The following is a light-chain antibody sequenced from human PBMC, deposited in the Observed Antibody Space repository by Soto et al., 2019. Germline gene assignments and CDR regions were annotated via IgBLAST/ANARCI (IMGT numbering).Light chain of an antibody. CDR3: SSYAGSNNFGV. J-gene: IGLJ1*01. CDR1: SSDVGGYNY. CDR2: EVN. Sequence: QSALTQPPSASGSPGQSVTISCTGTSSDVGGYNYVSWYQQHPGKAPKLMIYEVNKRPSGVPDRFSGSKSGNTASLTVSGLQDEDEAYYYCSSYAGSNNFGVFGTGTKVTVL. V-gene: IGLV2-8*01.